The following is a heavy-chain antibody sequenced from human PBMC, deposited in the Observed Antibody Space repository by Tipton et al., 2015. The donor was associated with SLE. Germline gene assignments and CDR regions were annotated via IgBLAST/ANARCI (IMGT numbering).Heavy chain of an antibody. J-gene: IGHJ4*02. CDR3: ATTYYDNSGGSVDC. CDR1: GGSISSSSYY. V-gene: IGHV4-39*01. D-gene: IGHD3-22*01. Sequence: LRLSCTVSGGSISSSSYYWGWIRQPPGKGLEWIGNIYYSGSAYYNPSLKSRVTISVDTSKNQFSLKLTSVTAADTAVYYCATTYYDNSGGSVDCWGQGTLVIVSS. CDR2: IYYSGSA.